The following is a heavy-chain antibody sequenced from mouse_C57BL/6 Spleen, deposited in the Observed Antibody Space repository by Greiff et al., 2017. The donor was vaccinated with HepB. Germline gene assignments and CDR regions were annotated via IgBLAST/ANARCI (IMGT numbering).Heavy chain of an antibody. CDR1: GFTFSSYA. Sequence: EVKLVESGEGLVKPGGSLKLSCAASGFTFSSYAMSWVRQTPEKRLEWVAYISSGGDYIYYADTVKGRFTISRDNARNTLYLQMSSLKSEDTAMYYCTRERGGTGTFAYWGQGTLVTVSA. CDR3: TRERGGTGTFAY. CDR2: ISSGGDYI. D-gene: IGHD4-1*01. V-gene: IGHV5-9-1*02. J-gene: IGHJ3*01.